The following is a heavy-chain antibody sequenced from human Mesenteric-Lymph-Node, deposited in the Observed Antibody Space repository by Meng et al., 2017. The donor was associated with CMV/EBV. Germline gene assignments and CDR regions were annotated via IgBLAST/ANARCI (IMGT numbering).Heavy chain of an antibody. J-gene: IGHJ4*02. V-gene: IGHV2-5*02. CDR2: IYWDDDK. CDR1: GFSLSTSGVG. CDR3: AHSSSIAAAGPFYFDY. D-gene: IGHD6-13*01. Sequence: QITLKESGPTLVKPTQTLTLTCTFSGFSLSTSGVGVGWIRQPPGKALEWLALIYWDDDKRYSPSLKSRLTITKDTSKNQVVLTMTNMDPVDTATYYCAHSSSIAAAGPFYFDYWGQGTLVTVSS.